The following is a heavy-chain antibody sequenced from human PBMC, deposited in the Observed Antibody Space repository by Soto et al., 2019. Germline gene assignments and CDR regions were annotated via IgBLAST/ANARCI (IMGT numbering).Heavy chain of an antibody. CDR2: IIPMLAIP. Sequence: QVQLVQSGAEVKKPGSSVKVSCKASGGTFSSYTITWVRQAPGQGLEGMGRIIPMLAIPHYAQKFQGRVTITADKSTSTAYMELSSLRSEDTAVYYCATVPAAIGGWFDPWGQGTLVTVSS. V-gene: IGHV1-69*02. D-gene: IGHD2-2*02. CDR3: ATVPAAIGGWFDP. J-gene: IGHJ5*02. CDR1: GGTFSSYT.